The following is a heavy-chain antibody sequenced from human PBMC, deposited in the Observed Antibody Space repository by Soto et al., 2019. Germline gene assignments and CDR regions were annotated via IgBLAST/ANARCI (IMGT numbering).Heavy chain of an antibody. CDR3: ASALMTAYAFDI. CDR1: GGSFSGYY. Sequence: SETLSLTCAVYGGSFSGYYWSWIRQPPGKGLEWIGEINHSGSTNYNPSLKSRVTISVDTSKNQFSLKLSSVTAADTAVYYCASALMTAYAFDIWGQGTMVTVSS. D-gene: IGHD2-21*02. CDR2: INHSGST. J-gene: IGHJ3*02. V-gene: IGHV4-34*01.